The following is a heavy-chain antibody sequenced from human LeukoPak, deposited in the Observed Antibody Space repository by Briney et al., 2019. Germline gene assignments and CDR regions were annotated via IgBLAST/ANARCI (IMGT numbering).Heavy chain of an antibody. CDR3: AREVNYYFDY. CDR1: DFPFIGYT. V-gene: IGHV3-30*14. Sequence: GGSLRLSCAASDFPFIGYTMHWVRQAPGKGLEWVAGIPYDGSQNSYADSVKGRFSISRDNSKNTLYLQMNSLRAEDTAVYYCAREVNYYFDYWGQGTLVTVSS. D-gene: IGHD1-7*01. CDR2: IPYDGSQN. J-gene: IGHJ4*02.